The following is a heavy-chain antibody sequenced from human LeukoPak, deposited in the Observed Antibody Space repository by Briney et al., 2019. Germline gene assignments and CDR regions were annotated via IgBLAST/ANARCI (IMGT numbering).Heavy chain of an antibody. CDR2: INHSGST. CDR1: GGSFSGYY. V-gene: IGHV4-34*01. Sequence: PSETLSLTCAVYGGSFSGYYWSWIRQPPGKGLEWIGEINHSGSTNYNPSLKSRVTISVDTSKNQFSLKLSSVTAAHTAVYYCARGGRCSSTSCPFDYWGQGTLVTVSS. J-gene: IGHJ4*02. D-gene: IGHD2-2*01. CDR3: ARGGRCSSTSCPFDY.